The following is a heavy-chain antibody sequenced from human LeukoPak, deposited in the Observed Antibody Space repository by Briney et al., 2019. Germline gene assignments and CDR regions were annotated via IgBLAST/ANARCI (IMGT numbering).Heavy chain of an antibody. J-gene: IGHJ6*02. CDR1: GGSFSGYY. D-gene: IGHD2-2*01. CDR3: AILEVGYCSSTSCEIGYYYGMDV. CDR2: INHSGST. V-gene: IGHV4-34*01. Sequence: SETLSLTCAVYGGSFSGYYWSWIRQPPGKGLEWIGEINHSGSTNYNPSLESRVTISVDTSKNQFSLKLSSVTAADTAVYYCAILEVGYCSSTSCEIGYYYGMDVWGQGTTVTVSS.